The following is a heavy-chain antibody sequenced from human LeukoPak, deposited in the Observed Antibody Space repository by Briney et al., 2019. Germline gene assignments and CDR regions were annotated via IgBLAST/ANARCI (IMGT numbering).Heavy chain of an antibody. J-gene: IGHJ3*02. CDR1: GFTFSSYW. Sequence: GGSLRLSCAASGFTFSSYWMHWVRQAPGKGLVWVSRINSDGSSTSYADSVKGRFTISRDNAKNSLYLQMNSLRAEDTAVYFCARDSTWIQLWTRAFDIWGQGTMVTVSS. CDR3: ARDSTWIQLWTRAFDI. V-gene: IGHV3-74*01. CDR2: INSDGSST. D-gene: IGHD5-18*01.